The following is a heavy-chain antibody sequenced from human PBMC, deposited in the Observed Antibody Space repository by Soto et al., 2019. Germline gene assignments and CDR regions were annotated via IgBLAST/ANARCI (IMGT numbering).Heavy chain of an antibody. J-gene: IGHJ3*02. V-gene: IGHV4-31*03. CDR1: GGSISSGGYY. CDR3: ARDAQRIHVGDYYDSSGSFDI. Sequence: QVQLQESGPGLVKPSQTLSLTCTVSGGSISSGGYYWSWIRQHPGKGLEWIGYIYYSGSTYYNPSLKSRVTISVDTSKNQFSLKLSSVTAADTAVYYCARDAQRIHVGDYYDSSGSFDIWGQGTMVTVSS. D-gene: IGHD3-22*01. CDR2: IYYSGST.